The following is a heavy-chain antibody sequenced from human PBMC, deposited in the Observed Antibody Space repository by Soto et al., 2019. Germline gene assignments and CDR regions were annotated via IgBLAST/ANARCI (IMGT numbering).Heavy chain of an antibody. V-gene: IGHV1-69*06. J-gene: IGHJ4*02. CDR3: ARSPGVFDY. CDR1: GGTFSSLA. D-gene: IGHD3-10*01. Sequence: QVQLVQSGAEVKKPGSSVKVSCKASGGTFSSLAISWVRQAPGQGLEWMGGVVPVFGTANYAQKLQDRVTITADKSTSTSYMELSSLRSEDTAVYYCARSPGVFDYWGQGTLVTVSS. CDR2: VVPVFGTA.